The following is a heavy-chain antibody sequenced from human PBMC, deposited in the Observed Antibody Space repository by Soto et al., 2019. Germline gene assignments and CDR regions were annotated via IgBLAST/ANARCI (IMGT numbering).Heavy chain of an antibody. D-gene: IGHD3-22*01. CDR2: ISSSSSYI. CDR1: GFTFSSYS. J-gene: IGHJ3*02. Sequence: EVQLVESGGGLVKPGGSLRLSCAASGFTFSSYSMNWVRQAPGKGLEWVSSISSSSSYIYYADSVKGRFTISRDNAKNSLCLQMTRLRAEDTAVYYCARGYHYYDSSGYDKWDAFDIWGQGTMVTVSS. V-gene: IGHV3-21*01. CDR3: ARGYHYYDSSGYDKWDAFDI.